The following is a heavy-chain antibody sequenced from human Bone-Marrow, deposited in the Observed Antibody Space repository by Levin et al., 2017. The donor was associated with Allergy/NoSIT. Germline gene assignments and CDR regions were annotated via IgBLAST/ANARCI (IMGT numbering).Heavy chain of an antibody. Sequence: SCDVSGASITSAGYSWNWIRQSPGKGLEWIGYIYHSGGTYDNPSLQSRVSISADRSKNQFSLKLTSVTAADTAVYYCARGVSTYGGNPHFDYWGPGTLVTVSS. CDR1: GASITSAGYS. CDR2: IYHSGGT. J-gene: IGHJ4*02. CDR3: ARGVSTYGGNPHFDY. D-gene: IGHD4-23*01. V-gene: IGHV4-30-2*06.